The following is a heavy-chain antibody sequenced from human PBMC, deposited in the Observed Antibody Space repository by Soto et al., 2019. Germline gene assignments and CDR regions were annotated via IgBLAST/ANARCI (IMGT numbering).Heavy chain of an antibody. V-gene: IGHV3-53*01. CDR3: ARDGRGLGKLSLFEY. Sequence: LRLSCAASGFTVNSDYMNWIRQTPGKGLEWVAFIYNGESTHYADSVKGRFTISSDRSKNTLYLQMNSLRIEDTAVYYCARDGRGLGKLSLFEYWGQGTLVTVSS. D-gene: IGHD3-16*01. CDR1: GFTVNSDY. J-gene: IGHJ4*02. CDR2: IYNGEST.